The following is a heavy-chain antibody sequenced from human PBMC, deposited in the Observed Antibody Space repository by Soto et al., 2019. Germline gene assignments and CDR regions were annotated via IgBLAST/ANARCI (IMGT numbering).Heavy chain of an antibody. Sequence: ASVKVSCKASGYTFTSYGISWVRQAPGQGPEWVGWVSAYIGTTYYAQKLQGRVTMTADTSTNTAYMELRSLRSEDTAVYYCATSGGYNWFDPWGQGTLVTVSS. CDR1: GYTFTSYG. CDR3: ATSGGYNWFDP. CDR2: VSAYIGTT. D-gene: IGHD3-10*01. V-gene: IGHV1-18*01. J-gene: IGHJ5*02.